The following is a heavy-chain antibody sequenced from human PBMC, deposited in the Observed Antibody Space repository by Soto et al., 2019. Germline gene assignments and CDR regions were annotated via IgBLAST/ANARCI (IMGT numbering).Heavy chain of an antibody. CDR3: ARATSYTSSWPSNWFDP. CDR2: IDGDDDK. D-gene: IGHD6-13*01. J-gene: IGHJ5*02. Sequence: GSGPTLVNPTHTLTLTCTFSGFSLSTSEMSVSWIRQPPGKALEWLALIDGDDDKYYSTSLKTRLTISKDTSKNQVVLTMTNMDPVDTATYYCARATSYTSSWPSNWFDPWGQGTLVTVSS. V-gene: IGHV2-70*01. CDR1: GFSLSTSEMS.